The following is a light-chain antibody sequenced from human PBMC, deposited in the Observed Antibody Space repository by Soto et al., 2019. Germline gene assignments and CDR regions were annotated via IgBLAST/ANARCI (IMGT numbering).Light chain of an antibody. CDR2: EVI. CDR1: SSDVGVYNF. V-gene: IGLV2-14*01. J-gene: IGLJ1*01. CDR3: SSYTRSNTYV. Sequence: QSVLTQPASVSGSPGQSITISCTGTSSDVGVYNFVSWYQQHPGKVPTLIIYEVISRPSGVSNRFAGSKSGNTASLTISGLQAEDEADYYCSSYTRSNTYVFGTGTKLT.